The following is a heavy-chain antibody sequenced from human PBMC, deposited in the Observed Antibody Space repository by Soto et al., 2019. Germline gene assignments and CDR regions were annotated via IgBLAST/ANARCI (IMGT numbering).Heavy chain of an antibody. V-gene: IGHV5-51*01. J-gene: IGHJ3*02. Sequence: GESLKISCKGSGYSFTSYWIGWVRQMPGKGLEWMGITYPADSHTTYSPSFQGQVTMSADKPISTAYLQWSSLKASDTAMYYCARRAGLAAFDTWGQGTMVTVSS. CDR3: ARRAGLAAFDT. CDR1: GYSFTSYW. CDR2: TYPADSHT. D-gene: IGHD6-13*01.